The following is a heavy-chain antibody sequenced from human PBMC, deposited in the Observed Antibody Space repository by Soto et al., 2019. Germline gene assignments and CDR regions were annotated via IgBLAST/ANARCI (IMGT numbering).Heavy chain of an antibody. CDR1: GGSISSYY. Sequence: SETLSLTCTVSGGSISSYYWSWIRQPPGKGLEWIGYIYYSGSTNYNPSLKSRVTISVDTSKNQFSLKLSSVIAADTAVYYCARDLGVDGDYFDYWGQGTLVTVSS. D-gene: IGHD4-17*01. J-gene: IGHJ4*02. CDR3: ARDLGVDGDYFDY. CDR2: IYYSGST. V-gene: IGHV4-59*01.